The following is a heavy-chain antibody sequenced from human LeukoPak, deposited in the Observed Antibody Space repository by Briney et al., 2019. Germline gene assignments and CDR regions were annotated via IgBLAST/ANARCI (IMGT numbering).Heavy chain of an antibody. D-gene: IGHD3-9*01. J-gene: IGHJ6*02. V-gene: IGHV3-23*01. Sequence: PGGFLRLSCAASGFTFSSYAMSWVRQAPGKGLEWVSAISGSGGSTYYADSVKGRFTISRDNSKNTLYLQMNSLRAEVTAVYYCAKDSSWLSLYYYYGMDVWGQGTTVTVSS. CDR3: AKDSSWLSLYYYYGMDV. CDR2: ISGSGGST. CDR1: GFTFSSYA.